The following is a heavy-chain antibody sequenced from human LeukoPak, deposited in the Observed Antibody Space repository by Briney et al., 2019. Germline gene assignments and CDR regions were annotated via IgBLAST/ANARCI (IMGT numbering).Heavy chain of an antibody. V-gene: IGHV3-53*01. CDR2: IYGGGNT. D-gene: IGHD2-8*01. CDR1: GFIATSNY. CDR3: ATGGRSGMAFDF. Sequence: PGRSLRLSCSFSGFIATSNYMAWVRQSPGKGLQWISFIYGGGNTLYADSVRDRFSISRDNSKSTLYLQMNSVRVEDTAVYYCATGGRSGMAFDFWGQGTLVTVSS. J-gene: IGHJ4*02.